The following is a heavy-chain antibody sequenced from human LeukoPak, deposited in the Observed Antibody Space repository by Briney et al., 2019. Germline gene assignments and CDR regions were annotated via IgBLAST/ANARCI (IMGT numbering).Heavy chain of an antibody. CDR2: IKQDGSEK. J-gene: IGHJ4*02. CDR1: GLTFSSYW. CDR3: AREMTTVTAIDY. V-gene: IGHV3-7*01. D-gene: IGHD4-17*01. Sequence: GGSLRLSCAASGLTFSSYWMSWVRQAPGKGLEWVANIKQDGSEKYYVDSVKGRFTISRDNAKNSLYLQMNSLRAEDTAVYYCAREMTTVTAIDYWGQGTLVTVSS.